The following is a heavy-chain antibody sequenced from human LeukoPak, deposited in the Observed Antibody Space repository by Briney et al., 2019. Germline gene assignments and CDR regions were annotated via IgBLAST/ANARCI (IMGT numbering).Heavy chain of an antibody. Sequence: GGSLRLSCAASGFTFSGSAMHWVRQASGKGLEWVGRIRSKANSYATAYAASVKGRFTISRDDSKNTAYLQMNSLKTEDTAVYYCTRSRNWNYDYWGQGTLVTVSS. CDR2: IRSKANSYAT. J-gene: IGHJ4*02. V-gene: IGHV3-73*01. CDR3: TRSRNWNYDY. D-gene: IGHD1-7*01. CDR1: GFTFSGSA.